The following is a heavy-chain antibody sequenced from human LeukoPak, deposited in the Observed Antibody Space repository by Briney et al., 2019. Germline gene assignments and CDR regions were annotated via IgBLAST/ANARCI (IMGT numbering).Heavy chain of an antibody. J-gene: IGHJ6*03. CDR2: MNPNSGNT. CDR1: GYTFTGYY. V-gene: IGHV1-8*03. D-gene: IGHD6-19*01. Sequence: ASVKVSCKASGYTFTGYYMHWVRQATGQGLEWMGWMNPNSGNTGYAQKFQGRVTITRNTSISTAYMELSSLRSEDTAVYYCARGGWYLYYYYMDVWGKGTTVTVSS. CDR3: ARGGWYLYYYYMDV.